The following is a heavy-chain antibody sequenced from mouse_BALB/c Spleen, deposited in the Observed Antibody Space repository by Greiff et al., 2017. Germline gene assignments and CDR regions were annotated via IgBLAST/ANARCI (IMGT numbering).Heavy chain of an antibody. D-gene: IGHD2-4*01. CDR2: ISSGGSYT. V-gene: IGHV5-6*01. CDR1: GFTFSSYG. Sequence: EVQRVESGGDLVKPGGSLKLSCAASGFTFSSYGMSWVRQTPDKRLEWVATISSGGSYTYYPDSVKGRFTISRDNAKNTLYLQMSSLKSEDTAMYYCAGDYGFAYWGQGTLVTVSA. CDR3: AGDYGFAY. J-gene: IGHJ3*01.